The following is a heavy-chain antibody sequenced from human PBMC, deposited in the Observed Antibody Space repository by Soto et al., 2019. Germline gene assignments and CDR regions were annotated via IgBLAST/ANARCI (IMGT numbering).Heavy chain of an antibody. CDR3: ARVTDSATWNAPFDY. CDR2: ISSSSAYI. CDR1: GFTFGSFT. D-gene: IGHD1-1*01. J-gene: IGHJ4*02. Sequence: EVHLVEAGGGLVKPGESLTLSCAASGFTFGSFTLNWVRQAPGKGLEWVSSISSSSAYIYYAESVKGRFTISRDNARNSLYWKMNSLRPEETALFYCARVTDSATWNAPFDYWGQGALV. V-gene: IGHV3-21*04.